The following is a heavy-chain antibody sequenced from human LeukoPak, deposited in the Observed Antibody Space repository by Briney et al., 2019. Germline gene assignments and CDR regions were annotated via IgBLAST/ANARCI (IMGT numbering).Heavy chain of an antibody. Sequence: PGGSLRLSCTASGFTFRKYIMTRVRQAPGKGLEWVSSIGGGGDITFYADSVKGRFRISRDDSKNTLFLEMNNLRADDTAVYYCANWGGTETIGTIWYGPLDYWGQGTQVIVS. J-gene: IGHJ4*02. CDR2: IGGGGDIT. D-gene: IGHD2-2*01. V-gene: IGHV3-23*01. CDR1: GFTFRKYI. CDR3: ANWGGTETIGTIWYGPLDY.